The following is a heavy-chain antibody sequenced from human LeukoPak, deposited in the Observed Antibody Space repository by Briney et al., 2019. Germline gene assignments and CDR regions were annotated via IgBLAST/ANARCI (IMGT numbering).Heavy chain of an antibody. J-gene: IGHJ6*02. V-gene: IGHV3-23*01. D-gene: IGHD3-10*01. CDR2: ISGSGGST. Sequence: GGSLRLSCAASGFTFSSYAMSWVRQAPGKGLEWVSAISGSGGSTYYADSVKGRFTISRDNSKNTLYLQMNSLRAEDTAVYYCAKEGALVRGVAYYYYGMDVWGQGTTVTVSS. CDR1: GFTFSSYA. CDR3: AKEGALVRGVAYYYYGMDV.